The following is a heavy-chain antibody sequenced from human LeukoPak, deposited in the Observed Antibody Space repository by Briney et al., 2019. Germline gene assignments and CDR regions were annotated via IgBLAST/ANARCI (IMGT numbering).Heavy chain of an antibody. CDR2: IYHSGST. V-gene: IGHV4-39*07. CDR1: GGSISSSSYY. Sequence: SSETLSLTCTVSGGSISSSSYYWGWIRQPPGKGLEWIGSIYHSGSTYYNPSLKSRVTISVDTSKNQFSLKLSSVTAADTAVYYCARDYSSGYYVDYWGQGTLVTVSS. CDR3: ARDYSSGYYVDY. D-gene: IGHD3-22*01. J-gene: IGHJ4*02.